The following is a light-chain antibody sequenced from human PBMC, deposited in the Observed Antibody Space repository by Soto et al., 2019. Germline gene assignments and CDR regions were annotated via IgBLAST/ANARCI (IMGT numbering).Light chain of an antibody. V-gene: IGLV2-14*01. Sequence: QSALTQPASVSGSPGQSITISCTGTSSDVGGYNYVSWYQQHPGKAPKLLIYEVNNRPSGVSNRFSGSKSGDTASLTISGLQAEDEADYYCASFTATTARDARVFGGGTQLTVL. J-gene: IGLJ3*02. CDR2: EVN. CDR1: SSDVGGYNY. CDR3: ASFTATTARDARV.